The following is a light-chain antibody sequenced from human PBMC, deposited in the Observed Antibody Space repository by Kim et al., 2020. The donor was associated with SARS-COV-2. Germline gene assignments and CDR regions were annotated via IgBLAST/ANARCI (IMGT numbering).Light chain of an antibody. CDR2: GAS. Sequence: VSPGERATRSCRASQSVSSNLAWYQQKPGQAPRPLIYGASTRATGIPARFSGSGSGTEFTLTISSLQSEDFAVYYCQQYNNWPLYTFGQGTKLEI. J-gene: IGKJ2*01. V-gene: IGKV3-15*01. CDR3: QQYNNWPLYT. CDR1: QSVSSN.